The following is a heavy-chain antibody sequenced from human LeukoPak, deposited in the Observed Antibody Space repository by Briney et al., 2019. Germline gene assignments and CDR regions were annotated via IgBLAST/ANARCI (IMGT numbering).Heavy chain of an antibody. V-gene: IGHV3-11*04. CDR1: GFTFSDSY. D-gene: IGHD6-19*01. Sequence: GGSLRLSCAASGFTFSDSYMTWIRQAPGKGLEWVSYISNSGGIISYADSVKGRFTVSRDNAKNSLYLQMNSLRAEDTAVYYCAREHLAVAGADYWGQGTLVTVSA. J-gene: IGHJ4*02. CDR2: ISNSGGII. CDR3: AREHLAVAGADY.